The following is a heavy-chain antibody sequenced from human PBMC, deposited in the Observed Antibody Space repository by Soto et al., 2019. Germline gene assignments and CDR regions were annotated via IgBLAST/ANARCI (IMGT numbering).Heavy chain of an antibody. J-gene: IGHJ4*02. CDR1: GYTFTSYG. Sequence: GASVKVSCKASGYTFTSYGISWVLQAPGQGLEWMGWISAYNGNTNYAQKLQGRVTMTTDTSTSTAYMELRSLRSDDTAVYYCARAGSYIVALIPFDYWGQGTLVTVSS. V-gene: IGHV1-18*01. CDR2: ISAYNGNT. D-gene: IGHD5-12*01. CDR3: ARAGSYIVALIPFDY.